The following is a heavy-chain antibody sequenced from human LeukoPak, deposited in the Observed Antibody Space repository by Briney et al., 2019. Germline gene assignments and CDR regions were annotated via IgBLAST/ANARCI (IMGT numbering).Heavy chain of an antibody. V-gene: IGHV3-23*01. CDR3: AKGRYGDYRYYFDY. D-gene: IGHD4-17*01. CDR1: GFTFSSYW. Sequence: GGSLRLSCAASGFTFSSYWMHWVRQAPGKGLEWVSAISGSGGSTYYADSVKGRFTISRDNSKNTLYLQMNSLRAEDTAVYYCAKGRYGDYRYYFDYWGQGTLVTVSS. CDR2: ISGSGGST. J-gene: IGHJ4*02.